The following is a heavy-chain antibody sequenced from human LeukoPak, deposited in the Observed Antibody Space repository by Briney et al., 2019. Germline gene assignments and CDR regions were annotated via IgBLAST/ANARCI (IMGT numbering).Heavy chain of an antibody. V-gene: IGHV3-21*01. CDR3: ARVLRGSGSCFDY. CDR2: ISYSSSYI. J-gene: IGHJ4*02. CDR1: GFTFSSYS. D-gene: IGHD2-15*01. Sequence: PGGSLRLSCAASGFTFSSYSMNWVRQAPGKGLEWVSSISYSSSYIYYADSVKGRFTISRDNAKNSLYLQMNSLRAEDTAVYYCARVLRGSGSCFDYWGQGTLVTVSS.